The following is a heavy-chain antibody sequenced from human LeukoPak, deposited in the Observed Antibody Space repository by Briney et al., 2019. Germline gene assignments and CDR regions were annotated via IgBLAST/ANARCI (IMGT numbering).Heavy chain of an antibody. Sequence: ASVKVSCKASGYTFTGYYMHWVRQATGQGLEWMGWMNPNSGNTGYAQKFQGRVTMTRNTSISTAYMELSSLRSEDTAVYYCTRSYYDILTGYHTSWFDPWGQGTLVTVSS. CDR2: MNPNSGNT. V-gene: IGHV1-8*02. CDR1: GYTFTGYY. CDR3: TRSYYDILTGYHTSWFDP. D-gene: IGHD3-9*01. J-gene: IGHJ5*02.